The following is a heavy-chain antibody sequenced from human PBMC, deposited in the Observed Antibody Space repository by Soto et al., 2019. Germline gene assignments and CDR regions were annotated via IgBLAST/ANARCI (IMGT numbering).Heavy chain of an antibody. CDR1: GGSISSYY. Sequence: SETLSLTCTVSGGSISSYYWSWIRQPPGKGLEWIGYIYYSGSTNYNPSLKSRVTISVDTSKNQFSLKLSSVTAADTAVYYCARVSSYYAFWSAPYYFDYWGQGTLVTVSS. D-gene: IGHD3-3*01. J-gene: IGHJ4*02. CDR2: IYYSGST. V-gene: IGHV4-59*01. CDR3: ARVSSYYAFWSAPYYFDY.